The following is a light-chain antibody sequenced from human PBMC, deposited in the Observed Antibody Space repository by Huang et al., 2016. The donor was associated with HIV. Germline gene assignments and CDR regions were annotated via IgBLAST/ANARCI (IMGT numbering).Light chain of an antibody. CDR1: QSFSNY. Sequence: DIQMTHSPSSLSASVGDRVTITCRASQSFSNYLNWYQQKPGKAPKLLIYAATSVQSGVPSRLSGSTSGTHFTLTISSLQPEDFATYYCQQSYSTPWTFGQGTKVEIK. CDR3: QQSYSTPWT. CDR2: AAT. V-gene: IGKV1-39*01. J-gene: IGKJ1*01.